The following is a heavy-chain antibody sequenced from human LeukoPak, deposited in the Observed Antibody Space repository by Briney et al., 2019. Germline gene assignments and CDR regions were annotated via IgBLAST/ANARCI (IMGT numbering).Heavy chain of an antibody. CDR1: GGTFSSYA. D-gene: IGHD6-19*01. V-gene: IGHV1-69*05. CDR2: IIPIFGTA. CDR3: ARAFGMSVAGTSPFDY. J-gene: IGHJ4*02. Sequence: GASVKVSCKASGGTFSSYAISWVRQAPGQGLEWMGGIIPIFGTANYAQKFQGRVTMTRDMSTSTVYMELSSLRSEDTAVYYCARAFGMSVAGTSPFDYWGQGTLVTVSS.